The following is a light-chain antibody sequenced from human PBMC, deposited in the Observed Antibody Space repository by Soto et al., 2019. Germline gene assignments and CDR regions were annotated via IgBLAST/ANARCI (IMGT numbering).Light chain of an antibody. Sequence: ETVMTQSPATLSVSPGERVTLSCRASQSVDINLAWYQQKPGQAPRLLLYATSTRATGIPARFSGSGSGTEFTLTISSLQSEDFAVYYCQQYDNWPLYTFGQGTKVEIK. CDR1: QSVDIN. J-gene: IGKJ2*01. CDR3: QQYDNWPLYT. V-gene: IGKV3-15*01. CDR2: ATS.